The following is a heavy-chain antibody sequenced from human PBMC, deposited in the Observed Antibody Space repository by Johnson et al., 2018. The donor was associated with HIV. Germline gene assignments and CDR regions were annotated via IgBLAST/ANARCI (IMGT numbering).Heavy chain of an antibody. CDR1: RFTFSSFG. Sequence: QMLLVESGGGVVQPGMSLRLSCAVSRFTFSSFGMHWVRQAPGKGLEWVAFIRSDGSNKYYVDSVKGRFTISRDNSKNTLYLQMSSLRAEHTAVYYCAKDLVVTAPGAFDIWGQGTMVTVSS. CDR2: IRSDGSNK. D-gene: IGHD2-21*02. CDR3: AKDLVVTAPGAFDI. J-gene: IGHJ3*02. V-gene: IGHV3-30*02.